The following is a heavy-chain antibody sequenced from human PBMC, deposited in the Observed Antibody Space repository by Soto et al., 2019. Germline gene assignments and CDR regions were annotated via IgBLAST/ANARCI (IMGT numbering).Heavy chain of an antibody. V-gene: IGHV4-34*01. Sequence: QVQLQQWGAGLLKPSETLSLTCAVYGGSFSGYYWSWIRQPPGKGLEWIGEINHSGSTNYNPSLKSRVTISVDASKNQFSLKLSAVTAADTAVYYCARGGGYYGSGSYYSYYYYYMDVWGKGTTVTVSS. CDR3: ARGGGYYGSGSYYSYYYYYMDV. CDR1: GGSFSGYY. CDR2: INHSGST. J-gene: IGHJ6*03. D-gene: IGHD3-10*01.